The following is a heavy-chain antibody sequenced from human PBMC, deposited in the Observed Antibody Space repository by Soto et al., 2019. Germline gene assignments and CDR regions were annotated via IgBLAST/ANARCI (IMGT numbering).Heavy chain of an antibody. Sequence: VQLVQSGAEVKKPGSSVKVSCKSSGGTFSSYAISWVRQAPGQGLEWMGGIIPIFGTANYAQKFQGRVTITADESTSTAYMELSSLRSEDTAVYYCARKEAVAGTDYYYYGMDVWGQGTTVTVSS. CDR3: ARKEAVAGTDYYYYGMDV. CDR1: GGTFSSYA. J-gene: IGHJ6*02. D-gene: IGHD6-19*01. CDR2: IIPIFGTA. V-gene: IGHV1-69*12.